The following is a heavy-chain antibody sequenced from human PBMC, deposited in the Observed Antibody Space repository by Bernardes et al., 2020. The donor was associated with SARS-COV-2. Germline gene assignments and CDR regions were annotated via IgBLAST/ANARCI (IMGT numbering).Heavy chain of an antibody. D-gene: IGHD2-2*01. V-gene: IGHV1-18*01. Sequence: ASVKVSCKASGYTFTSYGISWVRQAPGQGLEWMGWISAYNGNTNYAQKLQGRVTMTTDTSTSTAYMELRSLRSDDTAVYYCARSVYIVVVPAAPTRMDVWGQGTTVTVSS. CDR1: GYTFTSYG. J-gene: IGHJ6*02. CDR3: ARSVYIVVVPAAPTRMDV. CDR2: ISAYNGNT.